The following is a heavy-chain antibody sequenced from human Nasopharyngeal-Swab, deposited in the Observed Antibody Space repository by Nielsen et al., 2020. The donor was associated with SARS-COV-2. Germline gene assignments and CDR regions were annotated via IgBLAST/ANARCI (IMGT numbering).Heavy chain of an antibody. D-gene: IGHD2-15*01. V-gene: IGHV3-48*04. Sequence: GESLKISCAASGFTFSSYSMSWIRQAPGKGLEWVSYISSSGSTIYYADSVKGRFTISRDNAKNSLYLQMNSLRAEDTAVYYCAREYCSGGSCYSEYFQHWGQGTLVTVSS. CDR1: GFTFSSYS. CDR3: AREYCSGGSCYSEYFQH. CDR2: ISSSGSTI. J-gene: IGHJ1*01.